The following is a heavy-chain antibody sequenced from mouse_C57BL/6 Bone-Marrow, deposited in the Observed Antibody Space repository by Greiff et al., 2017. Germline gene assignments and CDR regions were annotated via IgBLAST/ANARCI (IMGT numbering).Heavy chain of an antibody. D-gene: IGHD2-5*01. Sequence: EVQGVESGGGLVKPVGSLQLSCAASGFTFRSYALSWVRQTPEKRLEWVATISDGGSHTYYPDNVQGRFTISRDNAKNNLYLQMSHLKSEDTAMYYCARSSYYSNYVDYWGQGTTLTVSS. CDR1: GFTFRSYA. V-gene: IGHV5-4*01. CDR3: ARSSYYSNYVDY. J-gene: IGHJ2*01. CDR2: ISDGGSHT.